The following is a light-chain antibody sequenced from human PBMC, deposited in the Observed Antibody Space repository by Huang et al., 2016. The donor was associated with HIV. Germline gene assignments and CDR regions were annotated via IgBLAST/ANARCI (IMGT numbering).Light chain of an antibody. CDR1: QSVNSN. Sequence: EIVMSQSPVTLSVSPGERATLSCRASQSVNSNLARYQQKPGQAPRLLIYVASTRATDTPSRFSGSGSATDFTLTITSVQSEDFAAYYCQQYDNWPRTFGLGTKVEIK. J-gene: IGKJ1*01. CDR3: QQYDNWPRT. V-gene: IGKV3-15*01. CDR2: VAS.